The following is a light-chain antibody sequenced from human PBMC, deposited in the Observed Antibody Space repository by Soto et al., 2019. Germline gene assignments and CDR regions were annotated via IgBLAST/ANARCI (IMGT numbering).Light chain of an antibody. CDR2: STN. V-gene: IGLV8-61*01. Sequence: QTVVTQEPSFSVSPGRTVTLTCGLSSGSVSTSYYASWYQQTPGQPPRTLIYSTNTRSSGVPGRFSGSILGNKAALTITGAQADDESDYYCVLYMGGGISVFGGGTELTVL. CDR3: VLYMGGGISV. J-gene: IGLJ2*01. CDR1: SGSVSTSYY.